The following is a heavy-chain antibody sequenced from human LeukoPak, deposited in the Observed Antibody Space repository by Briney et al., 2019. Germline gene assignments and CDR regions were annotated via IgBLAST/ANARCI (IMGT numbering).Heavy chain of an antibody. CDR2: IWYDGSNK. D-gene: IGHD2-8*01. V-gene: IGHV3-33*01. CDR1: GFTFSTYG. CDR3: GRGISGVPPAIDC. J-gene: IGHJ4*02. Sequence: GMSLRLSCAASGFTFSTYGMHWVRQAPGKGLEWVAVIWYDGSNKYYADSVKGRFTISRDNSKNTLYLQMNSLRAEDTAVYYCGRGISGVPPAIDCWGQGTLVTVSS.